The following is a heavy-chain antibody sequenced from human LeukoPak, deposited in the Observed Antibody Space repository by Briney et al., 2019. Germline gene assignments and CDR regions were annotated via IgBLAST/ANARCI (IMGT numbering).Heavy chain of an antibody. D-gene: IGHD6-19*01. CDR2: INHSGST. Sequence: SETLSLTCAVYGGSFSGYYWSWIRQPPGKGLEWIGEINHSGSTNYNPSLKSRVTISVDTSKNQFSLKLSSVTAADTAVYYCVGGWSYWGQGTLVTVPS. J-gene: IGHJ4*02. CDR3: VGGWSY. CDR1: GGSFSGYY. V-gene: IGHV4-34*01.